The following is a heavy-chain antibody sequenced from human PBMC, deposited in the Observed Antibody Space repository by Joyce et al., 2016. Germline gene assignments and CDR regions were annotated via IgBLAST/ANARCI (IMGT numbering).Heavy chain of an antibody. V-gene: IGHV3-21*06. D-gene: IGHD3-22*01. CDR3: ARAQFTYDSSGFYSFYYMDV. Sequence: EVKLVESGGGLAKPGGSLRLSCAASGFIFSNYDMNWVRQAPGKGLEWVSSLSSSSSFIYYADSVRGRVTVSRDNAKSSLFLHMSSLRAEDTAVYYCARAQFTYDSSGFYSFYYMDVWGPGTTVTVSS. J-gene: IGHJ6*03. CDR1: GFIFSNYD. CDR2: LSSSSSFI.